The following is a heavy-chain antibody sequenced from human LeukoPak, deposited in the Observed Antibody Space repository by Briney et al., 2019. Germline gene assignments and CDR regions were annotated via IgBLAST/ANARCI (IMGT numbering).Heavy chain of an antibody. D-gene: IGHD3-10*01. CDR1: GDTFTSDG. J-gene: IGHJ5*02. CDR3: ARNHRSGSYDHWFDP. V-gene: IGHV1-18*01. CDR2: ISAYSGNT. Sequence: ASVKVSCKASGDTFTSDGISWVRQAPGQGLWWMGWISAYSGNTNYAQKLQGRVTMTTDTSTSTAYMELRSLRSDDTAVYYCARNHRSGSYDHWFDPWGQGTLVTVSS.